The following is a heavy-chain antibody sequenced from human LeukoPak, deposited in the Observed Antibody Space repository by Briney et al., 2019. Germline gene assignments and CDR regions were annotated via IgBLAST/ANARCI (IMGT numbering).Heavy chain of an antibody. CDR2: IGTYEGDT. CDR3: ARDLWNFYDSSGYYRDFDF. CDR1: TSR. V-gene: IGHV1-18*01. D-gene: IGHD3-22*01. Sequence: GASVKVSCKATSRISWVRQAPGQGLEWMGWIGTYEGDTYYAQKFQGRVTVTTDTSTSTVYMELRNLRSDDTAAYYCARDLWNFYDSSGYYRDFDFWGQGTLVTVSS. J-gene: IGHJ4*02.